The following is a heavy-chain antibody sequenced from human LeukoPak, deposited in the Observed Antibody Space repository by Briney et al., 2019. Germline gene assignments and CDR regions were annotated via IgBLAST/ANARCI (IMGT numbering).Heavy chain of an antibody. CDR2: IYYSGST. D-gene: IGHD3-10*01. CDR3: ARGIDMVRGVKSWFDP. V-gene: IGHV4-39*01. J-gene: IGHJ5*02. CDR1: GGSISSSSYY. Sequence: SETLSLTCTVSGGSISSSSYYWGWIRQPPGKGLEWIGSIYYSGSTYYNPSLKSRVTISVDTSKNQFSLKLSSVTAAGTAVYYCARGIDMVRGVKSWFDPWGQGTLVTVSS.